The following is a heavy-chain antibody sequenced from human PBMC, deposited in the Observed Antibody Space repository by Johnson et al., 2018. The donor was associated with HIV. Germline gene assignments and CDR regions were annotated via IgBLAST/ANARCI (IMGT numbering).Heavy chain of an antibody. D-gene: IGHD5-12*01. CDR1: GFTFSSYA. V-gene: IGHV3-NL1*01. Sequence: QVQLVESGGGVVQPGRSLRLSCAASGFTFSSYAMHWVRQAPGKGLEWVSGISWNGGSTTYVDSVKGRFTISRDKSKNTLYLQMNSLRAEDTAVYYCAKDPVARGFVFDGFDVWGQGTMVTVSS. CDR2: ISWNGGST. CDR3: AKDPVARGFVFDGFDV. J-gene: IGHJ3*01.